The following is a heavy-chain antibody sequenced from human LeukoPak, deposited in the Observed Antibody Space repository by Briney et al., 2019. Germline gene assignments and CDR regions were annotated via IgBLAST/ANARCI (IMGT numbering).Heavy chain of an antibody. J-gene: IGHJ4*02. CDR3: ARVVVSIMITFGGVIPTGYFDY. V-gene: IGHV1-18*01. CDR1: GYTFTSYG. Sequence: ASVKVSCKASGYTFTSYGISWVRQAPGQGLEWMGWISAYNGNTNYAQKLQGRVTMTTDTSTSTAYMELRSLRFDDTAVYYCARVVVSIMITFGGVIPTGYFDYWGQGTLVTVSS. CDR2: ISAYNGNT. D-gene: IGHD3-16*02.